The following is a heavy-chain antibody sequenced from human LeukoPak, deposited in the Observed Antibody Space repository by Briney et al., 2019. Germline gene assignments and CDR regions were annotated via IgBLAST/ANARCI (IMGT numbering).Heavy chain of an antibody. Sequence: SETLSLTCTVSGGSISSGCYYWSWIRQHPGKGLEWIGYIYYSGSTYYNPSLQSRVTISVDTSKNQFSLKLSSVTAADTAVYYCVGLRWRLGAFDIWGQGTMVTVSS. CDR2: IYYSGST. CDR1: GGSISSGCYY. CDR3: VGLRWRLGAFDI. J-gene: IGHJ3*02. D-gene: IGHD4-23*01. V-gene: IGHV4-30-4*08.